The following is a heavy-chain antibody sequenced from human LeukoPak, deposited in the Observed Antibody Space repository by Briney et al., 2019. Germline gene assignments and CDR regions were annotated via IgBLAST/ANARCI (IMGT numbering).Heavy chain of an antibody. CDR3: ARHPGWGHYYDSSGYYYGSKSGPRYYFDY. Sequence: SETLSLTCTVSGGSISSSSYYWGWIRQPPGKGLEWIGSIYYSGSTYYNPSLKSRVTISVDTSKNQFSLKLSSVTAADTAVYYCARHPGWGHYYDSSGYYYGSKSGPRYYFDYWGQGTLVTVSS. V-gene: IGHV4-39*01. J-gene: IGHJ4*02. D-gene: IGHD3-22*01. CDR2: IYYSGST. CDR1: GGSISSSSYY.